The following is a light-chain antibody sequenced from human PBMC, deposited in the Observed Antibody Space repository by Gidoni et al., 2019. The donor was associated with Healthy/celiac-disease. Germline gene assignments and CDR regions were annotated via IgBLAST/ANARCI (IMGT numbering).Light chain of an antibody. CDR3: QQSYSTGYT. J-gene: IGKJ2*01. V-gene: IGKV1-39*01. Sequence: DSQMTQSPSSLSASVGDRVTITCRASQSISSYLNWYQQTPGKAPQLLIYAASSLQSGVPSRFSGSGSGTDFTLTISSLQPEDFATYYCQQSYSTGYTFGQGTKLEIK. CDR1: QSISSY. CDR2: AAS.